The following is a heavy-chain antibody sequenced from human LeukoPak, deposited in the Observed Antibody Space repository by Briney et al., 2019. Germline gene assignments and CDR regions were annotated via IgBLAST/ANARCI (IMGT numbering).Heavy chain of an antibody. J-gene: IGHJ5*02. D-gene: IGHD5-18*01. CDR2: ISSSSSYI. Sequence: PGGSLRLSCAASGFTFSTYGMYWVRQTPGKGLEWVSSISSSSSYIYYADSVEGRFTISRDNAKNSLYLQMNSLRVEDTAVYYCARGEDTAMVTGGYNWFDPWGQGTLVTVSS. CDR3: ARGEDTAMVTGGYNWFDP. CDR1: GFTFSTYG. V-gene: IGHV3-21*01.